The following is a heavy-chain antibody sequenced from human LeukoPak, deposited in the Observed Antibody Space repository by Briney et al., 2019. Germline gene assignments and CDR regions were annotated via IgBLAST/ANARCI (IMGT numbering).Heavy chain of an antibody. CDR3: ARELWVFYY. V-gene: IGHV3-7*03. CDR2: IKQDGSER. Sequence: PGGSLRLSCAPSGFTFSSYWMSWVPQAPRKGLEWVANIKQDGSERCYVDSVKGRFTISRDNAKNSLYLQMNSLRAEDTAVYYCARELWVFYYWGQGTLVTVSS. CDR1: GFTFSSYW. J-gene: IGHJ4*02. D-gene: IGHD5-18*01.